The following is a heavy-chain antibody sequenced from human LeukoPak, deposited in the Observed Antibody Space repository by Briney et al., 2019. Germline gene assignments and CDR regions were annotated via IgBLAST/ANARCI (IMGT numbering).Heavy chain of an antibody. V-gene: IGHV3-20*04. CDR2: INWNGGST. CDR1: GFTFGYYG. CDR3: ARSYSYGSFDY. Sequence: GGALILSWAAAGFTFGYYGMRWGRPAPGRGVGRGSGINWNGGSTGYADSVKGRFTISRDNAKNSLYLQTNSLRAEDTALYYCARSYSYGSFDYWGQGTLVTASS. D-gene: IGHD5-18*01. J-gene: IGHJ4*02.